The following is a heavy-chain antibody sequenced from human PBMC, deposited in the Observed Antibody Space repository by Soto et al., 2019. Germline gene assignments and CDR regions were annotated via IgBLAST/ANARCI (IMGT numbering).Heavy chain of an antibody. J-gene: IGHJ4*02. Sequence: EVQLLESGGGLVQPGGSLRLSCAASGLTFSYYAMSWVRQAPGKGLEWVSAISDSGGSTYYADSVKGRFTISRDYSKNTLYLQMNSRRAEDTAAYYCAKAASTGNYYAYYFDFWGQGILVTVSS. V-gene: IGHV3-23*01. CDR1: GLTFSYYA. CDR3: AKAASTGNYYAYYFDF. D-gene: IGHD1-26*01. CDR2: ISDSGGST.